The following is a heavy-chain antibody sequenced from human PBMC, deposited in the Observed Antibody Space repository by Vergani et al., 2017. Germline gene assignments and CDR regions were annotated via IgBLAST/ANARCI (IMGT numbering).Heavy chain of an antibody. D-gene: IGHD1-1*01. J-gene: IGHJ4*02. V-gene: IGHV3-23*01. CDR1: GFTFSTHA. CDR3: GRGSDNYN. CDR2: IKNDGGKS. Sequence: DVQLLQSGGDLVQPGGSLKLSCVASGFTFSTHARSWVRQTPGKGLEWVSTIKNDGGKSHNAAFVKGRFAISRDNSRNTLYLQMNSLRVEDTAVYYCGRGSDNYNWGQGALVTV.